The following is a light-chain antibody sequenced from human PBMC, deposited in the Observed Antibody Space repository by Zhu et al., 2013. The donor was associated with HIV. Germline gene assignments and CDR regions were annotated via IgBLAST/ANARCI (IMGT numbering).Light chain of an antibody. V-gene: IGKV3-20*01. CDR2: GAS. CDR1: QSVTNY. J-gene: IGKJ1*01. CDR3: QQYDTSPLWT. Sequence: EIVLTQSPGTLSLSPGERATLSCRTSQSVTNYLAWYQQKPGQAPRLLIHGASSRATGIPDRFSGSGSGTDFTLTINGLEPEDFAVYYCQQYDTSPLWTFGQGTKVEV.